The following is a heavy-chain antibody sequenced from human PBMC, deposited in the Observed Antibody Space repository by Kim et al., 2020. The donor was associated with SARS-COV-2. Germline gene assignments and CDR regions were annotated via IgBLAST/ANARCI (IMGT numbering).Heavy chain of an antibody. V-gene: IGHV3-48*02. D-gene: IGHD5-18*01. CDR1: TSTFSNYV. J-gene: IGHJ3*02. CDR2: IDSTGSDI. CDR3: ARGMAPQPFAFDM. Sequence: GGSLRLSCAASTSTFSNYVMNWVRQAPGKGLEWVSYIDSTGSDIYYADSVKGRFTISRDNAKSSLYLQMDSLRDEDTAVYFCARGMAPQPFAFDMWGQGTMVTVSS.